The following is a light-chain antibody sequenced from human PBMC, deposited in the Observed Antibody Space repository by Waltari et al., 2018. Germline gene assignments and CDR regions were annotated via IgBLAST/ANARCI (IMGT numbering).Light chain of an antibody. CDR3: QAWDSSTAT. J-gene: IGLJ2*01. Sequence: SYELTQPPSVSVSPGQTASITCSGDKLGDKYACWYQQKPGQSAVRVIYQDSKRRSGIPERFSGSNSGNTATLTISGTQAMDEADYYCQAWDSSTATFGGGTKLTVL. V-gene: IGLV3-1*01. CDR2: QDS. CDR1: KLGDKY.